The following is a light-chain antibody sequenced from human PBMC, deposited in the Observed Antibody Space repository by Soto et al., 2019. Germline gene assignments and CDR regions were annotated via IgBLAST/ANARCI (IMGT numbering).Light chain of an antibody. J-gene: IGKJ3*01. CDR2: GAS. Sequence: EIVLTQSPGTLSLSPGERATLSCRASQSVSSSYLAWYQQKPGQAPRLLIYGASSSATGIPDRFSGSGSGTDFTLTISRLEPVDFAVYYCQQSGSSHPPSGPGTKVDIK. V-gene: IGKV3-20*01. CDR1: QSVSSSY. CDR3: QQSGSSHPP.